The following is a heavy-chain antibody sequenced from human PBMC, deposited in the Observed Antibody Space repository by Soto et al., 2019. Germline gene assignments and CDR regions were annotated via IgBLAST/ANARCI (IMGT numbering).Heavy chain of an antibody. V-gene: IGHV3-23*01. CDR3: ARRSSSWYFDY. CDR1: GFTFSSYA. D-gene: IGHD6-13*01. J-gene: IGHJ4*02. CDR2: ISGSGGST. Sequence: EVQLLESGGCLVQPGGSLRLSCAASGFTFSSYAMYWVSQAPGKRLEWVSVISGSGGSTYYADSVKGRFTISRDNSKNTLCLQMDSLRAEDTAVYYCARRSSSWYFDYWGQGTLVTVSS.